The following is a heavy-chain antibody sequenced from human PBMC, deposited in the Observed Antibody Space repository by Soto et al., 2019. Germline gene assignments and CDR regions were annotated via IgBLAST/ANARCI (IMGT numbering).Heavy chain of an antibody. J-gene: IGHJ6*03. Sequence: SETLSLTCTVSGGSISSYYWSWIRQPPGKGLEWIGYIYYSGSTNYNPSLKSRVTISVDTSKNQFSLKLSSVTAADTAVYYCARTKTGLYYYYYMDVWGKVTTVTVSS. CDR1: GGSISSYY. D-gene: IGHD1-1*01. CDR2: IYYSGST. V-gene: IGHV4-59*01. CDR3: ARTKTGLYYYYYMDV.